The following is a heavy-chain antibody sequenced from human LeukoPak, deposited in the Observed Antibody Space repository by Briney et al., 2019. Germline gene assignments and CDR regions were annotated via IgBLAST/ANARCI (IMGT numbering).Heavy chain of an antibody. CDR1: GGSISSYY. Sequence: SETLSLTCTVSGGSISSYYWSWIRQPPGKGLEWIGYIYCSGSTNYNPSLKSRVTISVDTSKNQFSLKLSSVTAADTAVYYCARDVYAGTLGWFDPWGQGTLVTVSS. CDR2: IYCSGST. V-gene: IGHV4-59*01. CDR3: ARDVYAGTLGWFDP. J-gene: IGHJ5*02. D-gene: IGHD3-16*01.